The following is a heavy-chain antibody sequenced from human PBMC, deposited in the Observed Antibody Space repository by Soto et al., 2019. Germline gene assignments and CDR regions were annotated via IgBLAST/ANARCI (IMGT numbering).Heavy chain of an antibody. Sequence: QLQLVESGGGVVQPGRSLRLSCAASGFNFNAYYIHWVRQAPGKGLEWVSVISYDGHYKKYGDSVKGRFTISRDNSRKTVSLPMDSLRSEDSAMYYCAVLPTVTTSSDYWVQGTRVTVPS. D-gene: IGHD4-17*01. CDR3: AVLPTVTTSSDY. J-gene: IGHJ4*02. CDR2: ISYDGHYK. CDR1: GFNFNAYY. V-gene: IGHV3-30*03.